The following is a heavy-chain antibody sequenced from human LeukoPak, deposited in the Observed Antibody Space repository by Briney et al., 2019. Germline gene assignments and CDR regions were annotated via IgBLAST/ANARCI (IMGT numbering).Heavy chain of an antibody. Sequence: GGSLRLSCAASGFTFSSYAMNWVRQAPGKGLDWVSLSSGSGGITYYADSVKGRFTISRDNSKNALFLQMNSLRAEDTAVYYCAKSGPYCSSTSCNYFDYWGQGTLVTVSS. CDR1: GFTFSSYA. CDR2: SSGSGGIT. V-gene: IGHV3-23*01. D-gene: IGHD2-2*01. CDR3: AKSGPYCSSTSCNYFDY. J-gene: IGHJ4*02.